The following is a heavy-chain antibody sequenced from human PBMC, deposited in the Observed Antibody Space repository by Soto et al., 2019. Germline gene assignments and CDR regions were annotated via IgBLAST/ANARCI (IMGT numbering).Heavy chain of an antibody. D-gene: IGHD4-17*01. CDR1: GCTFICYS. CDR2: ISSSSSYI. V-gene: IGHV3-21*01. J-gene: IGHJ4*02. Sequence: GVSKRLSWAAAGCTFICYSRNWVHKAPGKGLEWVLSISSSSSYIYYADSVKGRFTISRDNSKNTLYLQMNSLRAEDTAVYYCARADDYGVHFDYWGQGTLVTVSS. CDR3: ARADDYGVHFDY.